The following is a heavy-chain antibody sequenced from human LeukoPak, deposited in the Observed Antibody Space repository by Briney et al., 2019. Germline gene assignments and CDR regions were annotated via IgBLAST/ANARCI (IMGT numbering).Heavy chain of an antibody. CDR3: AKTGELPYCGGDCSSPTWFDP. J-gene: IGHJ5*02. Sequence: GGSLRLSCAASGFTFSSYAMSWVRQAPGKGLEWVSAISGSGGSTYYADSVKGWFTISRDNSKNTLYLQMNSLRAEDTAVYYCAKTGELPYCGGDCSSPTWFDPWGQGTLVTVSS. CDR2: ISGSGGST. CDR1: GFTFSSYA. D-gene: IGHD2-21*02. V-gene: IGHV3-23*01.